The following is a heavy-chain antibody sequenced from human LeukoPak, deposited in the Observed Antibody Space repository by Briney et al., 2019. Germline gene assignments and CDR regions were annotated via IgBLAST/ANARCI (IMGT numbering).Heavy chain of an antibody. V-gene: IGHV6-1*01. J-gene: IGHJ6*02. D-gene: IGHD1-7*01. CDR1: GDSVSSNSSA. CDR2: TYYRSKWYN. Sequence: SQTLSLTCAISGDSVSSNSSAWNWIRQPPSSGLEWLGRTYYRSKWYNDYAVSVKSRITINPDTSKNQFSLQLNSLTPEDTAVYDCARERGPITGTRAPYYYYGMDVWGQGTTVTVSS. CDR3: ARERGPITGTRAPYYYYGMDV.